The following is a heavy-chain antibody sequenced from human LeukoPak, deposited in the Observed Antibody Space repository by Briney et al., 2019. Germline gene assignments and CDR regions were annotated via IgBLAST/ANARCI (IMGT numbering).Heavy chain of an antibody. CDR1: GYTFTDYY. CDR3: ARTRGSHITMAYLDY. Sequence: ASVKVSCKASGYTFTDYYMHWVRQAPGQGLEWMGWINPKNGDTNYAQKFQGRVTMTRDTSISTAYMELSSLRSDDTAVYYCARTRGSHITMAYLDYWGQGTLVTVSS. V-gene: IGHV1-2*02. D-gene: IGHD3-10*01. CDR2: INPKNGDT. J-gene: IGHJ4*02.